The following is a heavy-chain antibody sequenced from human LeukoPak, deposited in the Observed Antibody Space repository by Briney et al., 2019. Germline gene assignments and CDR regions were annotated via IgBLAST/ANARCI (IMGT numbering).Heavy chain of an antibody. Sequence: PGESLKISCQGSGYSFTSYWINWVRQMPGKGLEWVGRIDPSDSYTYYSPSFRGHVTISGDKSTSTAYLQWSSLQASDTAMYYCARRDIAAGGFNYWGQGTLVTVSS. CDR1: GYSFTSYW. J-gene: IGHJ4*02. V-gene: IGHV5-10-1*01. CDR2: IDPSDSYT. D-gene: IGHD6-13*01. CDR3: ARRDIAAGGFNY.